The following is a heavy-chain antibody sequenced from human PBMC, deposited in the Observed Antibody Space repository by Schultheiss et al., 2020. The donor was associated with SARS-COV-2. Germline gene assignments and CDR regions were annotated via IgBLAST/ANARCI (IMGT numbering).Heavy chain of an antibody. V-gene: IGHV1-18*01. J-gene: IGHJ5*02. CDR3: ARDFGDYSWFDP. Sequence: ASVKVSCKASGYRFTSYGISWVRQAPGQGLEWMGWISAKNGNTNYAQKLQGRVAMTTDTSTSTAYMELRSLRSDDTAVYYCARDFGDYSWFDPWGQGTLVTVSS. D-gene: IGHD4-17*01. CDR2: ISAKNGNT. CDR1: GYRFTSYG.